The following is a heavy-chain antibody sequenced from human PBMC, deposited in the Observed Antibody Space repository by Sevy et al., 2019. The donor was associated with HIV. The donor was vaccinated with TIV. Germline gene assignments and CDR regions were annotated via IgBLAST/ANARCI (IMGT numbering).Heavy chain of an antibody. CDR3: ASYYYGSGPSWFDP. CDR1: GGSISGRSYY. CDR2: IYHTGST. J-gene: IGHJ5*02. D-gene: IGHD3-10*01. V-gene: IGHV4-39*07. Sequence: SETLSLTCSVSGGSISGRSYYWGWIRQPPGKGLEWIGNIYHTGSTYYNPSLKSRVTISVDTSKNQFSLKLSSVTAADTAVYYCASYYYGSGPSWFDPWGQGTLVTVSS.